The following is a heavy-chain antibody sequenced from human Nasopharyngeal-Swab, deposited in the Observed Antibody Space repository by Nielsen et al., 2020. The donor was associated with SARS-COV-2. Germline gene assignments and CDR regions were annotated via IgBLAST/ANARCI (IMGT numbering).Heavy chain of an antibody. Sequence: GGSLRLSCAASGFTFSSYEMNWVRQAPGKGLEWVSYISGSGSTIYYADSVKGRFTISRDNAKNSLYLQMNSLRAEDTAVYYRARGDDSSGFSITLDYWGQGTLVTVSS. CDR1: GFTFSSYE. V-gene: IGHV3-48*03. D-gene: IGHD3-22*01. J-gene: IGHJ4*02. CDR2: ISGSGSTI. CDR3: ARGDDSSGFSITLDY.